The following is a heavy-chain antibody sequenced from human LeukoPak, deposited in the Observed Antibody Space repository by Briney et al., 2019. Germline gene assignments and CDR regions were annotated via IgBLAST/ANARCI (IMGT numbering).Heavy chain of an antibody. CDR2: ISSSSSYI. J-gene: IGHJ4*02. CDR3: ARFTYDFGDYAFAGFDY. CDR1: GFTFSSYS. D-gene: IGHD4-17*01. V-gene: IGHV3-21*01. Sequence: PGGSLRLSCAASGFTFSSYSMNWVRQAPGKGLEWVSSISSSSSYIYYADSVRGRFTISRDNAKNSLYLQMNSLRAEDTAVYYCARFTYDFGDYAFAGFDYWGQGTLVTVSS.